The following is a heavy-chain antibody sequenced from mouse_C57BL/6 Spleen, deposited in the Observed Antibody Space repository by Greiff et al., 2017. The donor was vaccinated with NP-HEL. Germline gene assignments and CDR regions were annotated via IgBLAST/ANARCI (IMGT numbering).Heavy chain of an antibody. CDR1: GFTFSDYY. V-gene: IGHV5-12*01. J-gene: IGHJ1*03. Sequence: EVKLMESGGGLVQPGGSLKLSCAASGFTFSDYYMYWVRQTPEKRLEWVAYISNGGGSTYYPDTVKGRFTISRDNAKNTLYLQMSRLKSEDTAMYYCARRLITTGGYFDVWGTGTTVTVSS. D-gene: IGHD1-1*01. CDR2: ISNGGGST. CDR3: ARRLITTGGYFDV.